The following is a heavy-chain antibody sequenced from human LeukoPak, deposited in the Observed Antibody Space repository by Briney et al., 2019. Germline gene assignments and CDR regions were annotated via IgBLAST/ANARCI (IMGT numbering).Heavy chain of an antibody. V-gene: IGHV4-59*01. J-gene: IGHJ2*01. CDR1: GGSISSYF. Sequence: PAETLSLTCTVSGGSISSYFWSWLRQSPGKGLEWIGYIYNSGITNYNPSLKSRVTISLDASKNQFPLNLSSVTAADTAVYYCARDLSFCVGVNCYYRYFDPWGRGTLVTVSS. D-gene: IGHD2-21*01. CDR3: ARDLSFCVGVNCYYRYFDP. CDR2: IYNSGIT.